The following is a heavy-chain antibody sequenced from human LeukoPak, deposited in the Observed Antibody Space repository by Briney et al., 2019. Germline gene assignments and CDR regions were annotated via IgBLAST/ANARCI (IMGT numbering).Heavy chain of an antibody. CDR1: GFTFGAYA. Sequence: PGGSLRLSCAASGFTFGAYAMNWVRQAPGKGLEWVSTISGGGVSTYYADSVKGRFTMSRDNSKNTLYLQIDSLRAEDTAVYYCAKAQWERYYLDYWGQGTLVTVSS. D-gene: IGHD1-26*01. CDR3: AKAQWERYYLDY. V-gene: IGHV3-23*01. J-gene: IGHJ4*02. CDR2: ISGGGVST.